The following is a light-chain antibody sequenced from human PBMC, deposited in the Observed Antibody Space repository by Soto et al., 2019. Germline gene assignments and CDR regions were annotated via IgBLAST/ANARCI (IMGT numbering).Light chain of an antibody. CDR3: QQYDSYPYT. CDR2: KAS. CDR1: QSINSW. J-gene: IGKJ2*01. Sequence: DIQMTQSPSTLSASVGDRVTITCRASQSINSWLAWYQQKPGKAPKLLIYKASSLESGVPSRFTGSGSGTEFTLTISSLQPDDFATYYCQQYDSYPYTFGQGTKLEIK. V-gene: IGKV1-5*03.